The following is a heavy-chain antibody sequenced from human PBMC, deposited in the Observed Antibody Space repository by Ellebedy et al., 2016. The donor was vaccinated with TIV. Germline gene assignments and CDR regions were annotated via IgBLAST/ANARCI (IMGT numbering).Heavy chain of an antibody. CDR2: ISWNSGSI. J-gene: IGHJ4*02. V-gene: IGHV3-9*01. CDR1: GFTFDDYA. Sequence: GGSLRLSXAASGFTFDDYAMHWVRQAPGKGLEWVSGISWNSGSIGYADSVKGRFTIPRDNAKNSLYLQMNSLRAEDTALYYCAKGEGIAVAGSPDYWGQGTLVTVSS. D-gene: IGHD6-19*01. CDR3: AKGEGIAVAGSPDY.